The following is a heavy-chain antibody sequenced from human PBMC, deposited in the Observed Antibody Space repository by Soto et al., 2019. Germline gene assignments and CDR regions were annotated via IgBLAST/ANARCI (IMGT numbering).Heavy chain of an antibody. D-gene: IGHD3-22*01. V-gene: IGHV1-46*01. CDR1: GYTFTSYY. CDR3: ARDQLYYYDSSGPRAFDI. J-gene: IGHJ3*02. Sequence: VASVKVSCKASGYTFTSYYMHWVRQAPGQGLEWMGIINPSGGSTSYAQKFQGRVTMTRDTSTSTVYMELSSLRSEDTAVYYCARDQLYYYDSSGPRAFDIWGQGTMVTVSS. CDR2: INPSGGST.